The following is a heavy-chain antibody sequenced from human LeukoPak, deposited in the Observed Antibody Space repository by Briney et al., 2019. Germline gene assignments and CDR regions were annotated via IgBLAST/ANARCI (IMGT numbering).Heavy chain of an antibody. D-gene: IGHD5-18*01. CDR3: SKDQSSGYRYGGMDL. Sequence: ASVKLSCKTSGYTFTNYIINWIRHAPGQGLEYVGWINPNTGCTNYAQKFQASISMATDTSTTTIYLYPRSLRSDATANYSCSKDQSSGYRYGGMDLWGKGNLVTASS. J-gene: IGHJ4*02. CDR1: GYTFTNYI. CDR2: INPNTGCT. V-gene: IGHV1-2*02.